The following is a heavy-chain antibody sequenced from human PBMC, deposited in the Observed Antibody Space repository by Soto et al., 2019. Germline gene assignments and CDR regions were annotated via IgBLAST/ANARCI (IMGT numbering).Heavy chain of an antibody. Sequence: PGGSLRLSCASSGFTFSDYYMIWIRQAPGKGLEWVSYISSSSSYTNYADSVKGRFTISRDNAKNSLYLQMNSLRAEDTAVYYCARESDYYDSSGYYYPYYFDYWGQGTLVTVSS. CDR3: ARESDYYDSSGYYYPYYFDY. CDR2: ISSSSSYT. V-gene: IGHV3-11*05. D-gene: IGHD3-22*01. J-gene: IGHJ4*02. CDR1: GFTFSDYY.